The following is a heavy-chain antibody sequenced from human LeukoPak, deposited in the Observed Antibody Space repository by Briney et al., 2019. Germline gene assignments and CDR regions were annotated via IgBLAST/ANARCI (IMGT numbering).Heavy chain of an antibody. CDR3: ARDSDHFWGSATYYFDY. CDR1: GGSISSYY. Sequence: SGTLSLTCTVSGGSISSYYWSWIRQPAGKGLEWIGRIYTSGSTNYNPSLKSRVTMSVDTSKNQFSLKLSSVTAADTAVYYCARDSDHFWGSATYYFDYWGQGTLVTVSS. D-gene: IGHD7-27*01. CDR2: IYTSGST. J-gene: IGHJ4*02. V-gene: IGHV4-4*07.